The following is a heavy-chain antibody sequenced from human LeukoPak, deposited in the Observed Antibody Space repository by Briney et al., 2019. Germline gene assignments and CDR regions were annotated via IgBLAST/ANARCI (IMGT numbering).Heavy chain of an antibody. J-gene: IGHJ4*02. Sequence: GGSLRLSCAASGFTFSSYAMSWVRQAPRKGLEWVSAISDSDGNTYYADSVKGRFTISRDNSKNTLYLQMNSLRAEDTAVYYCASALRIYYYFDYWGQGTLVTVSS. CDR3: ASALRIYYYFDY. CDR1: GFTFSSYA. CDR2: ISDSDGNT. D-gene: IGHD1-26*01. V-gene: IGHV3-23*01.